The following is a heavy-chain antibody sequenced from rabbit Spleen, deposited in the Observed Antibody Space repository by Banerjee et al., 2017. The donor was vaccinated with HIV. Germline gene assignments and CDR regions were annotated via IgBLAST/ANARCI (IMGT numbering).Heavy chain of an antibody. J-gene: IGHJ4*01. CDR3: ARDRPGSDNFDL. Sequence: QEQLEESGGGLVKPEGSLTLTCKASGFSFSDRDVMCWVRQAPGKGLEWIACIDVGSSGGTYYASWAKGRFTISKTSSTTVTLQMTSLPAADTATYFCARDRPGSDNFDLWGQGTLVTVS. CDR2: IDVGSSGGT. CDR1: GFSFSDRDV. V-gene: IGHV1S45*01. D-gene: IGHD3-1*01.